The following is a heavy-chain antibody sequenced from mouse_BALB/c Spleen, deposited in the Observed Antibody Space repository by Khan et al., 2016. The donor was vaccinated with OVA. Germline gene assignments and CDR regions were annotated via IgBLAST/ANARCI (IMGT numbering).Heavy chain of an antibody. V-gene: IGHV5-6-5*01. Sequence: EVELVESGGGAVKPGWSLKLSCAVSGFTFSSFVMSWVRQTPEKRLEWVASISSGGSTYYPDIVKGRFTISRDNARDIVYLQMSSLRSEDMAIYYCTREAYRYDEYYFDYWGQGTTLIVSS. J-gene: IGHJ2*01. D-gene: IGHD2-14*01. CDR2: ISSGGST. CDR3: TREAYRYDEYYFDY. CDR1: GFTFSSFV.